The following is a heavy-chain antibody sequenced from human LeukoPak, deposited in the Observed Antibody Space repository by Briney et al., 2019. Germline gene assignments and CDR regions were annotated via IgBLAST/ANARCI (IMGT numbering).Heavy chain of an antibody. Sequence: SETLSLTCAVYGGSFSDSYWTWIRQRPEKGLEWIGEIHHSGTTNFNPSLQSRVSISVDTAKNQFFLRVASMTAADTALYYCARGRKVSGVRRINWARHENYFFYYIDVWGKGTSVSVSS. CDR3: ARGRKVSGVRRINWARHENYFFYYIDV. J-gene: IGHJ6*03. CDR2: IHHSGTT. D-gene: IGHD1-14*01. V-gene: IGHV4-34*01. CDR1: GGSFSDSY.